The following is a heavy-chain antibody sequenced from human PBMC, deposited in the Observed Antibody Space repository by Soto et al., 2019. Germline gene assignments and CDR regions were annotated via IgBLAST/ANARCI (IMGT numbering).Heavy chain of an antibody. J-gene: IGHJ4*02. CDR2: MHPDSGNT. V-gene: IGHV1-8*01. CDR1: GYSFTTYD. D-gene: IGHD7-27*01. CDR3: ARNRRETGDFDY. Sequence: QVQLVQSGAEVKKPGASVKVSCKASGYSFTTYDINWKRQAPGQGLEWLGWMHPDSGNTGYAQKFQGRVTMTRSTSISTAYMELSSLTSEDTAVYYCARNRRETGDFDYWGQGTLVTVSS.